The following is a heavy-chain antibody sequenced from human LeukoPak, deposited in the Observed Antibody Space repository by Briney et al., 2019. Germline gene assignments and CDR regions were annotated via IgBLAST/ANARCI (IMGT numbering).Heavy chain of an antibody. CDR1: GFTFDDYA. V-gene: IGHV3-9*01. CDR2: ISWNSGSI. D-gene: IGHD1-26*01. CDR3: AKDSGSYYSFDY. Sequence: GRSLRLSCAASGFTFDDYAMHWVRQAPGKGLEWVSGISWNSGSIGYADSVKGRFTISRDNAKNSLYLQMNSLRAEDTALYYCAKDSGSYYSFDYWGQGTLVTVSS. J-gene: IGHJ4*02.